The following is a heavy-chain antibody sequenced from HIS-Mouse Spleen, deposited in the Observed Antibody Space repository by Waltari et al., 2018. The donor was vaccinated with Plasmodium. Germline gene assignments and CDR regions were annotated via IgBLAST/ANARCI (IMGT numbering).Heavy chain of an antibody. V-gene: IGHV1-18*01. Sequence: QVQLVQSGAEVKKPGASVKVSCKASGYTFTSYGISWVRQAPGQGLEWMGWNNAYNGNTNYAQKLQGRVTMTTDTATRTAYRGLRSLRSDDSAVYYCARSLGDDYWGQGTLVTGSS. CDR3: ARSLGDDY. CDR2: NNAYNGNT. J-gene: IGHJ4*02. D-gene: IGHD3-16*01. CDR1: GYTFTSYG.